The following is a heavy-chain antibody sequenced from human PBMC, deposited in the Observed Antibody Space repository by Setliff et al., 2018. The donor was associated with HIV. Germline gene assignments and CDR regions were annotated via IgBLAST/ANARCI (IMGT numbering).Heavy chain of an antibody. Sequence: PSETLSLTCTVSGGSISNYYWSWLRQPPGKGLEWIGYISYTGSTNYNPSLKSRVTISVDTSKNQFSLKLCSVTAADTAVYYCAGGLHYYDFWSGFQVWFDPWGQGTLVTAPQ. D-gene: IGHD3-3*01. CDR2: ISYTGST. CDR3: AGGLHYYDFWSGFQVWFDP. J-gene: IGHJ5*02. V-gene: IGHV4-59*01. CDR1: GGSISNYY.